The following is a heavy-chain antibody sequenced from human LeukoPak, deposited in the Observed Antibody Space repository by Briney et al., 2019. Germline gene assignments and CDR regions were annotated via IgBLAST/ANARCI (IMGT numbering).Heavy chain of an antibody. CDR2: IIPIFGTA. D-gene: IGHD3-9*01. CDR3: ARDRYLLYYDILTLPPYYYYYMDV. J-gene: IGHJ6*03. V-gene: IGHV1-69*06. CDR1: GGTFSSYA. Sequence: GASVKVSCKASGGTFSSYAISWVRQAPGQGLEWMGGIIPIFGTANYAQKFQGRVTITADKSTSTAYMELSSLRSEDTAVYYCARDRYLLYYDILTLPPYYYYYMDVWGKGTTVTISS.